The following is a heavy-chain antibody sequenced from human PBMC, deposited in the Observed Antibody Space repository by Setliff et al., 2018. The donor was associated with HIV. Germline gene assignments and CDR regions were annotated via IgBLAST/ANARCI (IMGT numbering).Heavy chain of an antibody. D-gene: IGHD3-10*01. CDR2: IFHSGGT. J-gene: IGHJ3*02. CDR3: ARLYYYGSGNYNDAFDI. Sequence: TSETLSLTCAFSGSSFSSVYHWARIRQPPGKGLECIGTIFHSGGTYYNPSLKSRVTISVDTSKHQFSLRLSSVTAADTAVYYCARLYYYGSGNYNDAFDIWGQGTMVTVSS. CDR1: GSSFSSVYH. V-gene: IGHV4-38-2*01.